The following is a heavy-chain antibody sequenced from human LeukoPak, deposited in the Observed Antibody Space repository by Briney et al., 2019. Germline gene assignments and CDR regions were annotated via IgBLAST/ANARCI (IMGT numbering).Heavy chain of an antibody. D-gene: IGHD4-17*01. J-gene: IGHJ4*02. V-gene: IGHV3-23*01. CDR1: GFTFSIYA. CDR3: AKVLRDYGDPNRLGYYFDY. CDR2: ISGSGGST. Sequence: PGGSLRLSCAASGFTFSIYAMSWVRQAPGKGLEWVSAISGSGGSTYYADSVKGRFTISRDNSKNTLYLQMNSLRAEDTAVYYCAKVLRDYGDPNRLGYYFDYWGQGTLVTVSS.